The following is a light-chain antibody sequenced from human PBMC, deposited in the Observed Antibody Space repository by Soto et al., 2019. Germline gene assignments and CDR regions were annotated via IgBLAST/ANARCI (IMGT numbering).Light chain of an antibody. J-gene: IGLJ3*02. V-gene: IGLV2-8*01. CDR3: SSYASGSVWV. CDR1: SSDVGGYNY. Sequence: QSALTQPPSASGSPGQSVTISCTGTSSDVGGYNYVSWYQQHPGQAPKLMIYEVNKRPSGVPDRFSGSKSGSTASLTVSGLQAEYEADYYCSSYASGSVWVFGGGTKLTVL. CDR2: EVN.